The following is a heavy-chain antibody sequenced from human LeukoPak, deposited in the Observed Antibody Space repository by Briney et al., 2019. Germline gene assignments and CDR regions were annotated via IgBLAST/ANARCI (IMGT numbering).Heavy chain of an antibody. D-gene: IGHD3/OR15-3a*01. V-gene: IGHV4-39*02. CDR2: TYYSGTT. CDR3: AMQPPRDYHWTFDY. J-gene: IGHJ4*02. CDR1: GDAINNGLHF. Sequence: PSETLSLTCAVSGDAINNGLHFWGWIRQPPGRGPEWIATTYYSGTTFYNPSLRSRVTISVDTSNNHFSLILYSVTAADTGVYYCAMQPPRDYHWTFDYWGQGVLVTVSP.